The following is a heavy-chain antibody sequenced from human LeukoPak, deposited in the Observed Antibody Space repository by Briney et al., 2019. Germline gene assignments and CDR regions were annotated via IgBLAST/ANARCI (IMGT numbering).Heavy chain of an antibody. CDR2: ISAYNGNT. J-gene: IGHJ4*02. Sequence: ASVKVSCKASGYTFTSYGISWVRQAPGQGLEWMGWISAYNGNTNYAQKLQGRVTMTTDTSTSTVYMELRSLRSDDTAVYYCASAPRGGYEPFDYWGQGTLVTVSS. D-gene: IGHD5-12*01. V-gene: IGHV1-18*01. CDR3: ASAPRGGYEPFDY. CDR1: GYTFTSYG.